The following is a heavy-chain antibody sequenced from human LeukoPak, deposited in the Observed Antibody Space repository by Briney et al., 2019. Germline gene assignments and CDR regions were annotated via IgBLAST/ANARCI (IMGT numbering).Heavy chain of an antibody. Sequence: ASVKVSCKASGYTFTSYDINWVRQATGQGLEWMGWMNPNSGNTGYAQKFQGRVTITRNPSISTAYMELSSLRSEDTAVYYCARGTRGYCSGGSCFSYWGQGTLVTVSS. V-gene: IGHV1-8*03. J-gene: IGHJ4*02. CDR3: ARGTRGYCSGGSCFSY. D-gene: IGHD2-15*01. CDR1: GYTFTSYD. CDR2: MNPNSGNT.